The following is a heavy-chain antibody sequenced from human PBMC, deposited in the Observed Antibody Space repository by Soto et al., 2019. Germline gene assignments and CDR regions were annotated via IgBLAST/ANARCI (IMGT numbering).Heavy chain of an antibody. CDR3: ARDRSNSPDLFDS. V-gene: IGHV4-39*07. J-gene: IGHJ4*02. D-gene: IGHD1-1*01. CDR1: GGSIGGSAYH. CDR2: IDYSGRV. Sequence: PSETLSLTCTVSGGSIGGSAYHWGWIRQPPGSGLEWIGSIDYSGRVYYSPSLKSRLTISVDTSKNQSSLRLNSVNAADTAVYYCARDRSNSPDLFDSWGQGTLVTVSS.